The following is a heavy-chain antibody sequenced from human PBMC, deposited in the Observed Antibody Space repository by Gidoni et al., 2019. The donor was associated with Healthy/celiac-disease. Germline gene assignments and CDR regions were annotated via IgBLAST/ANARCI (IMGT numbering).Heavy chain of an antibody. Sequence: QMQLVESGGGVINPGRSLRLSCGASGFTFSAVAMHWVRPAPGKGLEWVAVISPDGNNYYFGDSVRGRFAVSRDNSKNILYLQMDSLRPEDTGLYFCARDRPLPEISKYYNYWSGSSEFDPRGQGTLVTVSS. CDR2: ISPDGNNY. D-gene: IGHD3-3*01. CDR3: ARDRPLPEISKYYNYWSGSSEFDP. V-gene: IGHV3-30*03. J-gene: IGHJ5*02. CDR1: GFTFSAVA.